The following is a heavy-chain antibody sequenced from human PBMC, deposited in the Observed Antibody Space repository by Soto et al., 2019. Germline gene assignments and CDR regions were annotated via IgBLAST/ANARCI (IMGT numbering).Heavy chain of an antibody. CDR3: ASPRQGNYDFLSGYYALDY. Sequence: SETLSLTCTVSGASISSSRSYWGWVRQPPGKGLEWIVSFYYTGGTYSTYYNPSLKSRVTISVDTSKSQFSLNLRSVTAADTAVYYCASPRQGNYDFLSGYYALDYWGQGTLVTVS. D-gene: IGHD3-3*01. J-gene: IGHJ4*02. CDR2: FYYTGGT. CDR1: GASISSSRSY. V-gene: IGHV4-39*01.